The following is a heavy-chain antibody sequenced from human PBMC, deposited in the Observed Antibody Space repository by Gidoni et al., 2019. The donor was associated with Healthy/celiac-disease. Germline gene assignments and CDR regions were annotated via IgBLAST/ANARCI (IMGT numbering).Heavy chain of an antibody. CDR2: INHHGST. D-gene: IGHD6-13*01. J-gene: IGHJ5*02. V-gene: IGHV4-34*01. Sequence: QVQLQQWGAELLKPSETLSLACTVYGGSFRGYYWSWIRQPPGKGREWIGEINHHGSTHYNPSLKSRVTISVDTSKNQFSLKLNSVTAADTAVYYCARGGSAADNWFDPWGQGTLVTVSS. CDR3: ARGGSAADNWFDP. CDR1: GGSFRGYY.